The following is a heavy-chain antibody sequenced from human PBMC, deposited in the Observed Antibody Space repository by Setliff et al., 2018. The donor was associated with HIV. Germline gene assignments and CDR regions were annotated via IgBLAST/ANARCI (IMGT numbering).Heavy chain of an antibody. CDR1: GASINSYF. CDR3: AGGGYCNSDNCDRGRNFDC. V-gene: IGHV4-4*08. CDR2: IYTSENI. D-gene: IGHD2-15*01. J-gene: IGHJ4*02. Sequence: PSETLSLTCTASGASINSYFWSWIRQSPGKRLEWIGYIYTSENINYNPSLRNRVTISVYTAKNHFSLRLRSVTAADTAVYYCAGGGYCNSDNCDRGRNFDCWSQGMLVTVSS.